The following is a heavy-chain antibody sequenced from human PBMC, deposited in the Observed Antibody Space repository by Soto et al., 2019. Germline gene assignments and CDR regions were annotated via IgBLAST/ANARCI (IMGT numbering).Heavy chain of an antibody. J-gene: IGHJ5*02. V-gene: IGHV3-21*01. D-gene: IGHD6-13*01. Sequence: GGSLRLSCAASGFTFRSFTMNWVRQAPGKGLEWVSTISSNSAYIYYTDALRGRFTISRDNAKNSLHPQMNSLRAEDTAVYYCTRDASRDSSARGWFDPWGPGTLVTVSS. CDR3: TRDASRDSSARGWFDP. CDR2: ISSNSAYI. CDR1: GFTFRSFT.